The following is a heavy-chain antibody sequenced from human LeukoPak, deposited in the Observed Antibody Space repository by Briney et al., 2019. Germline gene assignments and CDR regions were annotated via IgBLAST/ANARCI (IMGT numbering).Heavy chain of an antibody. Sequence: GGSRELSCPASGLPSGGTGLPWVGQPPGKGLVWVSRINSDGSSTSYADSVKGRFTISRDNAKNTLYLQMNSLRAEDTAVYYCARGNYYYDSSGYYYFDYWGQGTLVTVSS. D-gene: IGHD3-22*01. J-gene: IGHJ4*02. V-gene: IGHV3-74*01. CDR3: ARGNYYYDSSGYYYFDY. CDR2: INSDGSST. CDR1: GLPSGGTG.